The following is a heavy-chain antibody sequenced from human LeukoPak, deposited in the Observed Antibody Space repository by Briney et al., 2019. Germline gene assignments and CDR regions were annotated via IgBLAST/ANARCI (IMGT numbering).Heavy chain of an antibody. CDR1: GGSISSYY. V-gene: IGHV4-59*12. Sequence: PSETLSLTCTVSGGSISSYYWSWIRQPPGKGLEWIGYIYYSGSTYYNPSLKSRVTISVDRSKNQFSLKLSSVTAADTAVYYCASFEMGFDYWGQGTLVTVSS. J-gene: IGHJ4*02. D-gene: IGHD5-24*01. CDR2: IYYSGST. CDR3: ASFEMGFDY.